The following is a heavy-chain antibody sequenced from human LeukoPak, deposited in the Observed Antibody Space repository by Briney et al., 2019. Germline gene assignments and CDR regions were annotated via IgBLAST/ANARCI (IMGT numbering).Heavy chain of an antibody. J-gene: IGHJ5*01. V-gene: IGHV3-7*01. D-gene: IGHD3-10*01. Sequence: PGGSLRLSCAASGFTFSSYWMNWVRQAPGKGLEWVANIKRDGNEKNYVDSVWGRFSISRDNAKNSLYLQMDSLRAEDTAVYYCAKEGAYPIITYDSWGQGALVTVSS. CDR3: AKEGAYPIITYDS. CDR1: GFTFSSYW. CDR2: IKRDGNEK.